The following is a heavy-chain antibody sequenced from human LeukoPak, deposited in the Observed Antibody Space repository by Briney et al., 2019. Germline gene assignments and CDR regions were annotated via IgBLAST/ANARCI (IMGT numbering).Heavy chain of an antibody. Sequence: GGSLRLSCAASGFTFSSYGMHWVRQAPGKGPEWVAFIRYDGSNKYYADSVKGRFTISRDNSKNTLYLQMNSLRAEDTAVYYCARVRGKAAAGPDAFDIWGQGTMVTVSS. V-gene: IGHV3-30*02. D-gene: IGHD6-13*01. CDR3: ARVRGKAAAGPDAFDI. CDR1: GFTFSSYG. J-gene: IGHJ3*02. CDR2: IRYDGSNK.